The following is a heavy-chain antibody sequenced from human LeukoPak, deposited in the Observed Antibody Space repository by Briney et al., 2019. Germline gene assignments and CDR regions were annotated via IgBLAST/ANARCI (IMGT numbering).Heavy chain of an antibody. CDR1: GFPFSNYW. CDR2: ISYDGSNK. V-gene: IGHV3-30-3*01. J-gene: IGHJ4*02. CDR3: ARDFWSYSQKSASDY. D-gene: IGHD1-26*01. Sequence: PGGSLRLSCAASGFPFSNYWMTWVRQAPGKGLEWVAVISYDGSNKYYADSVKGRFTNSRDNSKNTLYLQMNSLRAEDTAVYYCARDFWSYSQKSASDYWGQGTLVTVSS.